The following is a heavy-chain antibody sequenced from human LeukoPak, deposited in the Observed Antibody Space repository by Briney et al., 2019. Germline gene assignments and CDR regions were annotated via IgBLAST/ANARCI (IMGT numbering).Heavy chain of an antibody. J-gene: IGHJ5*02. CDR3: ARGFQAMTP. Sequence: ASVKVSCKASGYIFSIYAMIWVRQAPGQGLELMGWINPNTGNPTYAQGFTGRFVFSLDTSVSTAYLQIDSLNPEDTAVYYCARGFQAMTPWGQGTLVTVPS. CDR1: GYIFSIYA. CDR2: INPNTGNP. V-gene: IGHV7-4-1*01.